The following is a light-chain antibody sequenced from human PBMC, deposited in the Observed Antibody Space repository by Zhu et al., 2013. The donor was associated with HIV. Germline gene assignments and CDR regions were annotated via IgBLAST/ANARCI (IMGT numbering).Light chain of an antibody. Sequence: DIVMTQSPDSLAVSLGERATINCKSSQSVLYSSNNKNYLAWYQQNPGQPPKLLISWASTRESGVPDRFSGSGSGTEFALTIYGLQAEDSATYYCQQTKSYPFSFGPGTKV. V-gene: IGKV4-1*01. CDR2: WAS. J-gene: IGKJ3*01. CDR3: QQTKSYPFS. CDR1: QSVLYSSNNKNY.